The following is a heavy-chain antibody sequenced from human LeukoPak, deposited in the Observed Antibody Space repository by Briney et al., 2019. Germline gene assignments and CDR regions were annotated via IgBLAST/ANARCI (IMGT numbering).Heavy chain of an antibody. CDR1: AFTFSNVW. D-gene: IGHD5-18*01. J-gene: IGHJ4*02. Sequence: PGGSLRLSCAASAFTFSNVWMSWVRQAPGKGLEWVGRIRSKTDGGKTDYAAPVKGRFTISRDDSKNTLYLQMDSLKTEDTAVYYCTIPASGYSYGVLDYWGQGTLVTVSS. CDR3: TIPASGYSYGVLDY. CDR2: IRSKTDGGKT. V-gene: IGHV3-15*01.